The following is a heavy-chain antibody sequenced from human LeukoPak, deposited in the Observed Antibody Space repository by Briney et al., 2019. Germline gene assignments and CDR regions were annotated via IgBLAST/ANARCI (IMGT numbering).Heavy chain of an antibody. CDR3: ARDRSCFGELLGY. V-gene: IGHV3-33*01. Sequence: GGSLRLSCAASGFTFSSYGMHWVRQAPGKGLEWVAVIWYDGSNKYYADSVKGRFTISRDNSKNTLYLQMNSLRAEDTAVYYCARDRSCFGELLGYWGQGTLATVSS. CDR1: GFTFSSYG. J-gene: IGHJ4*02. D-gene: IGHD3-10*01. CDR2: IWYDGSNK.